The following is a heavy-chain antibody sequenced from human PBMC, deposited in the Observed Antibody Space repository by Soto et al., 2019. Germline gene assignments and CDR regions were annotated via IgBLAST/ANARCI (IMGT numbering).Heavy chain of an antibody. V-gene: IGHV4-34*01. CDR3: QLLSGDMVDY. CDR2: INHSGST. J-gene: IGHJ4*02. CDR1: GGSFSGYY. D-gene: IGHD2-2*01. Sequence: QVQLQQWGAGLLKPSETLSLTCAVYGGSFSGYYWSWIRQPPGKGLEWIGEINHSGSTNYNPSLKSRVTISVDTSKNQFSLKLSSVTAADTAVYYCQLLSGDMVDYWGQGTLVTVSS.